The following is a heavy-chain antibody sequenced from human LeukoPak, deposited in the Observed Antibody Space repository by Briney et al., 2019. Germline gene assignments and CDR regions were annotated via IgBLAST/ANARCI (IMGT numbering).Heavy chain of an antibody. Sequence: GGSLRLSCAASGFTFSSYAMSWVRQAPGKGLEWVSAISGSGGSTYYADSVKGRFTISRDNSKNTLYLQMNSLRAEDTAVYYCAKDGEWRYDFWSGLDGGGFDYWGQGALVTVSS. CDR3: AKDGEWRYDFWSGLDGGGFDY. V-gene: IGHV3-23*01. D-gene: IGHD3-3*01. CDR1: GFTFSSYA. CDR2: ISGSGGST. J-gene: IGHJ4*02.